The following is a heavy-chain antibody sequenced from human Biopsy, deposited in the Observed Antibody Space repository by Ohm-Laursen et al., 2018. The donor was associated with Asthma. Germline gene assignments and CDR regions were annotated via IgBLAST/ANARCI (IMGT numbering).Heavy chain of an antibody. Sequence: GSLRLSCTAPGFTFDDYGMSWVRQAPGKGLDWASGINWNGGSTGYADSVKGRFTISRDNAKNSLYLQMNSLRAEDTALYHCGRDMGGFGSGWFPVEFWGQGTLVTVSS. CDR2: INWNGGST. J-gene: IGHJ4*02. CDR1: GFTFDDYG. V-gene: IGHV3-20*01. CDR3: GRDMGGFGSGWFPVEF. D-gene: IGHD6-19*01.